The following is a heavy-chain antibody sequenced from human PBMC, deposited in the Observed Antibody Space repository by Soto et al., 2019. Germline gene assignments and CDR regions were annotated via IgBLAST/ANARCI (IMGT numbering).Heavy chain of an antibody. Sequence: PGGSLRLSCAASGFTFSNYAMHWVRQAPGKGLEWLAIISYDGDNEYYADSVRGRFTISRDNSKNTLYLQMNDLRAEDTAIYFCARDPRNKGLDPWGPGTLVTVSS. CDR2: ISYDGDNE. V-gene: IGHV3-30*03. D-gene: IGHD4-4*01. J-gene: IGHJ5*02. CDR3: ARDPRNKGLDP. CDR1: GFTFSNYA.